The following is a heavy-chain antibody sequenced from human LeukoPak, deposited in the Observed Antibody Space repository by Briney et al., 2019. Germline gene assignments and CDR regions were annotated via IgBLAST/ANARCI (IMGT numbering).Heavy chain of an antibody. Sequence: PGGSLRLSCAASGFTFSRYSMKWAREAPGKGVEWVSSIISTSSSIYYADSVNGRFTISRDNAKNSLYLQMHSLRAEDTAVYYRARDAQYYDFWSGYGYWGQGTLVTVSS. CDR2: IISTSSSI. J-gene: IGHJ4*02. D-gene: IGHD3-3*01. V-gene: IGHV3-21*01. CDR3: ARDAQYYDFWSGYGY. CDR1: GFTFSRYS.